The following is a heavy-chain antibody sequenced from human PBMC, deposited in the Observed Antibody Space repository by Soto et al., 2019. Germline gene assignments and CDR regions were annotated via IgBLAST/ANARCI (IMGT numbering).Heavy chain of an antibody. V-gene: IGHV3-23*01. CDR3: AKDSMADYGDYTQIFGY. CDR1: GFTFSSYA. D-gene: IGHD4-17*01. CDR2: ISGSGGST. Sequence: GGSLRLSSAASGFTFSSYAMSWVRQAPGKGLEWVSAISGSGGSTYYADSVKGRFTISRDNSKNTLYLQMNSLRAEDTAVYYCAKDSMADYGDYTQIFGYWGQGTLVTVSS. J-gene: IGHJ4*02.